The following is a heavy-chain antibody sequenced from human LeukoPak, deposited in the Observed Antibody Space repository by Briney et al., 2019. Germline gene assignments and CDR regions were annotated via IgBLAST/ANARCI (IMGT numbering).Heavy chain of an antibody. J-gene: IGHJ4*02. D-gene: IGHD6-6*01. V-gene: IGHV5-51*01. CDR2: IYPGDSDT. CDR1: GSRFTSYW. Sequence: GESLKISCQGSGSRFTSYWIGWVRQLPGKGLEWMGIIYPGDSDTRYSPSFQGQVTISADKSISTAYLQWSSLKASDTAMYYCASLEVGIAAHYWGQGTLVTVSS. CDR3: ASLEVGIAAHY.